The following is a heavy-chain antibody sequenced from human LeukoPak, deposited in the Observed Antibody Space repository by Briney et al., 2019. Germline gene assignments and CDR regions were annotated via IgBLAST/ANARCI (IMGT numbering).Heavy chain of an antibody. CDR2: LYSGGST. D-gene: IGHD5-24*01. V-gene: IGHV3-66*01. CDR3: AREKLDGYSWEAGAFDI. J-gene: IGHJ3*02. Sequence: GGSLRLSCAASGITVSSNYMSWVRQAPGKGLEWVSVLYSGGSTHSADSVKGRFTISRDNSKNTLYLQMNSLRAEDTAVYYCAREKLDGYSWEAGAFDIWGQGTEVTVSS. CDR1: GITVSSNY.